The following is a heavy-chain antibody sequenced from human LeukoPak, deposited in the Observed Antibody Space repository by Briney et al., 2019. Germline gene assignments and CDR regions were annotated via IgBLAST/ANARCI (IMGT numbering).Heavy chain of an antibody. V-gene: IGHV3-11*04. D-gene: IGHD1-26*01. J-gene: IGHJ4*02. CDR2: ISSSGSTI. Sequence: GGSLRLSCAASGFTFSDYYMSWIRQAPGKGLGWVSYISSSGSTIYYADSVKGRFTISRDNAKNSLYLQMNSLRAQDTAVYYCAGIVGVRTVRYFDYWGQGTLVTVSS. CDR1: GFTFSDYY. CDR3: AGIVGVRTVRYFDY.